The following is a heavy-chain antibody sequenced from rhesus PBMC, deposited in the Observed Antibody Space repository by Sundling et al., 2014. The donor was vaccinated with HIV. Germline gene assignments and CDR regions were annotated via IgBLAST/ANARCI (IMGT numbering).Heavy chain of an antibody. CDR3: TSTYYYDSGYYSHFDY. CDR2: ISESGGTT. CDR1: GFTFSIYV. V-gene: IGHV3-100*01. Sequence: EVQLVESGGDLVKPGGSLRLSCVASGFTFSIYVMHWVRQAPGKGLEWVSVISESGGTTYYADSVKGRFTISRDNAKNSLFLQMNSLRAEDTAVYYCTSTYYYDSGYYSHFDYWGQGVLVAVSS. D-gene: IGHD3-28*01. J-gene: IGHJ4*01.